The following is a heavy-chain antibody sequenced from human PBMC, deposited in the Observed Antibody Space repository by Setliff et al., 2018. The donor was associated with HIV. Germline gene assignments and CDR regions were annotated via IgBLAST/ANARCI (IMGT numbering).Heavy chain of an antibody. D-gene: IGHD1-1*01. Sequence: GGSLRLSCAVSGFTFSNYAMSWVRQAPGKGLEWVSLISGSGITTDYADSVKGRFAVSRDNSESTLYLQMNSLRAEDTAVYYCAKDPPGDYNGMPGDIWGQGTMVTVSS. CDR3: AKDPPGDYNGMPGDI. CDR1: GFTFSNYA. J-gene: IGHJ3*02. CDR2: ISGSGITT. V-gene: IGHV3-23*01.